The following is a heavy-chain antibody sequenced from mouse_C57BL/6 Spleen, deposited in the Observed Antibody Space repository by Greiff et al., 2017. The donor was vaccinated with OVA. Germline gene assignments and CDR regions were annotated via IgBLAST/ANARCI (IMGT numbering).Heavy chain of an antibody. V-gene: IGHV1-82*01. CDR2: IYPGDGDT. Sequence: QVQLQQSGPELVKPGASVKISCKASGYAFSSSWMNWVKQRPGKGLEWIGRIYPGDGDTNYTGKFKGKTTLTADKTSSTAYMQLSSLTSEDSAVYFCARVGYGSSFYWWFDVWGTGTTVTVSA. CDR3: ARVGYGSSFYWWFDV. J-gene: IGHJ1*03. CDR1: GYAFSSSW. D-gene: IGHD1-1*01.